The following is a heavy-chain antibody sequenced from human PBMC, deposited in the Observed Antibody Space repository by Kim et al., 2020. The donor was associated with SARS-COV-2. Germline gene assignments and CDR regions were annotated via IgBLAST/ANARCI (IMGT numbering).Heavy chain of an antibody. CDR3: ARDGYTGSAGFDY. V-gene: IGHV4-59*01. Sequence: YSPSLKSLVTISIDTSKNQFSLRLSSVIAADTAVYYCARDGYTGSAGFDYWGQGTLVTVSS. D-gene: IGHD6-6*01. J-gene: IGHJ4*02.